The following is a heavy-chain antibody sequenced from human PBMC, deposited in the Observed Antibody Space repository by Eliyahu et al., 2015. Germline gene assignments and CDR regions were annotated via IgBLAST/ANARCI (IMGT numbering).Heavy chain of an antibody. J-gene: IGHJ4*02. Sequence: MSWVRQAPGKGLEWISYISSTSASRYYADSVKGRFTISRDNAENSLYLQMNSMRAEDTAVYFCARTRAGFYFDYWGQGARVTVSS. CDR3: ARTRAGFYFDY. CDR2: ISSTSASR. D-gene: IGHD6-6*01. V-gene: IGHV3-48*01.